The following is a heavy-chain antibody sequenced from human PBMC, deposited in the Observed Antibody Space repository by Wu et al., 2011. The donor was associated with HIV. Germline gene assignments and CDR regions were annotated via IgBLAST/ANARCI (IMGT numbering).Heavy chain of an antibody. CDR2: ILPMFDTT. Sequence: QVQLVQSGAEVKKPGSSVKVSCKASGGTFSSYAINWVRQAPGQGLEWMGGILPMFDTTNYAQKFQGRVTITTDESTSTAYMDLSSLRSEDTAVYYCARDFGGDGDSWGQGTLVTVSS. V-gene: IGHV1-69*05. CDR1: GGTFSSYA. D-gene: IGHD2-21*01. J-gene: IGHJ4*02. CDR3: ARDFGGDGDS.